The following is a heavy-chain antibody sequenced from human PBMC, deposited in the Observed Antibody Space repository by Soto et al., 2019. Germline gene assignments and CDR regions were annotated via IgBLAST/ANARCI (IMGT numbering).Heavy chain of an antibody. CDR3: GRGGDAHKMGRH. CDR2: VHFSGSI. V-gene: IGHV4-61*05. CDR1: DDSLSSTSYY. J-gene: IGHJ1*01. Sequence: SETLSLTCSVSDDSLSSTSYYWSWIRQPPGKGLEWIGFVHFSGSIHYNASLKSRATISVDTSRKQNSLKMTSLTAADTAVYFCGRGGDAHKMGRHWGQGTLVT. D-gene: IGHD2-2*01.